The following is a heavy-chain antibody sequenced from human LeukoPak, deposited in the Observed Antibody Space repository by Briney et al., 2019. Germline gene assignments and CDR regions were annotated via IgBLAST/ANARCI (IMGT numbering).Heavy chain of an antibody. V-gene: IGHV3-30-3*01. J-gene: IGHJ6*02. CDR3: AAVRWGDGYYYYYGMDV. Sequence: GALRLSCAASGFTFSSYAMHWVRQAPGKGLEWVAVISYDGSNKYYADSVKGRFTISRDNSKNTLFLKMNSLKTEDTAVYYCAAVRWGDGYYYYYGMDVWGQGTTVTVSS. CDR1: GFTFSSYA. CDR2: ISYDGSNK. D-gene: IGHD4-23*01.